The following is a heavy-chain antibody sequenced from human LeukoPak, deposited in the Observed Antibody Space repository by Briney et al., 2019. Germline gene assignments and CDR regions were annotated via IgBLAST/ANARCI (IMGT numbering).Heavy chain of an antibody. Sequence: PLETLSLTCTVSGGSISNYYWSWIRQPAGKGLEWIGRFYTIGSTNYNPSLKSRVTMSVDTSNKQFSLKLTSVTAADTAVYYCARDRKTAYYYYMDVWGKGTTVTVSS. V-gene: IGHV4-4*07. J-gene: IGHJ6*03. CDR3: ARDRKTAYYYYMDV. CDR2: FYTIGST. D-gene: IGHD2-21*02. CDR1: GGSISNYY.